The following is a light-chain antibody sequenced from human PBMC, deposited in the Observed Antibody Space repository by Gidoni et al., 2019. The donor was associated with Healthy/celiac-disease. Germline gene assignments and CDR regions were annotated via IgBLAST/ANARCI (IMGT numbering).Light chain of an antibody. J-gene: IGKJ1*01. CDR3: QQYNSYPVG. V-gene: IGKV1-5*01. CDR1: QSISSW. CDR2: EAS. Sequence: DIQMTQSPSTLSASVGDRVTITCRASQSISSWLAWYQQKPGKAPKLLIYEASSLESGVPSRFSCSGSGTEFTLTISSLQPDDFATYYCQQYNSYPVGFGQGTKVEIK.